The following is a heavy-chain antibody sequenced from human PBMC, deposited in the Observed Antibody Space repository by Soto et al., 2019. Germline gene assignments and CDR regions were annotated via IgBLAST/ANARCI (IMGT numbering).Heavy chain of an antibody. CDR1: GFTFSIYW. CDR2: IKQDGTEK. Sequence: GGSLRLSCAASGFTFSIYWMSWVRRTPGKGLEWVANIKQDGTEKYYVDSVRGRLTVSRDNAKSSLYLQMNSLRVEDTAVYYCTTSPHRDSERVFVWGQGTTVTVSS. V-gene: IGHV3-7*01. D-gene: IGHD1-26*01. J-gene: IGHJ6*02. CDR3: TTSPHRDSERVFV.